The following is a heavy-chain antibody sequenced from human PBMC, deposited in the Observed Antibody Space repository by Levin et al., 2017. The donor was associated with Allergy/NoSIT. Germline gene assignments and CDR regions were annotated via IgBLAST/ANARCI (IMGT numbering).Heavy chain of an antibody. J-gene: IGHJ1*01. CDR1: GFTFSTYA. D-gene: IGHD3-10*01. CDR3: VKETARQVRARLEH. CDR2: ISGYDEST. Sequence: GESLKISCVGSGFTFSTYAMSWVRQAPGKGLEWVAAISGYDESTYYANSVKGRHTISRDNAKNTLYLQMNSLRAEDTAVYYCVKETARQVRARLEHWGQGTLVTVSS. V-gene: IGHV3-23*01.